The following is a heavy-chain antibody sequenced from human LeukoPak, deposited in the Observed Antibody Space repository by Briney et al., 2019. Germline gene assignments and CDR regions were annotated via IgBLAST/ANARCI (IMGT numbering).Heavy chain of an antibody. CDR1: GGSISSSSYY. V-gene: IGHV4-39*01. CDR3: ARAPYSSGWYIAFDI. D-gene: IGHD6-19*01. CDR2: IYYSGST. Sequence: SETLSLTCTVSGGSISSSSYYWGWIRQPPGKGLEWIGSIYYSGSTYYNPSLKSRVTISVDTSKNQFSLKLSSVTAADTAVYYCARAPYSSGWYIAFDIWGQGTMVTVSS. J-gene: IGHJ3*02.